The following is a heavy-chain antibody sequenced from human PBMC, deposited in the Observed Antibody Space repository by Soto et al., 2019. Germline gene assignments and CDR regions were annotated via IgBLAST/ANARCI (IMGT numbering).Heavy chain of an antibody. J-gene: IGHJ4*02. Sequence: EVQLLESGGGLVQPGGSLRLSCAASEFTFSNYAMSWVRQAPGKGLEWVSAISYGGGTTYYADSVKGRFTISRDNSKNTRYLQRNSLRAEDTAVYYCAKNPGYYYDSTGYHFDYWGQGTLVTVSS. V-gene: IGHV3-23*01. CDR2: ISYGGGTT. CDR3: AKNPGYYYDSTGYHFDY. CDR1: EFTFSNYA. D-gene: IGHD3-22*01.